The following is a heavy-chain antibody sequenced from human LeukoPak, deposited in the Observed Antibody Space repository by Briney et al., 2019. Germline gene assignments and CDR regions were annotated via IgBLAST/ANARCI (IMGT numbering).Heavy chain of an antibody. V-gene: IGHV4-30-2*01. CDR1: GGSISSGGYS. J-gene: IGHJ3*02. Sequence: SQTLSLTCAVSGGSISSGGYSWSWIRQPPGKGLEWIGYIYHSGSTYYNPSLKSRVTISVDRSKNQFSLKLSSVTAADTAVYYCARGVGVQAAIMGAFDIWGQGTMVTVSS. CDR3: ARGVGVQAAIMGAFDI. CDR2: IYHSGST. D-gene: IGHD2-2*01.